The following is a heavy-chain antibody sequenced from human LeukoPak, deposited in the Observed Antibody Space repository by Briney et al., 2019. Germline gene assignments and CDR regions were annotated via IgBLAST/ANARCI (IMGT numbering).Heavy chain of an antibody. J-gene: IGHJ4*02. Sequence: GGPLRLSCVASGFHFSTYAMRGVRQAPGKGLEGVSAISGSGGSTYYADSVKGRFTISRDNSKNTLFLQMNSLRAEDTAVYYCAKSGGGSSWYYFDYWGQGTLVTVSS. CDR2: ISGSGGST. CDR1: GFHFSTYA. D-gene: IGHD6-13*01. CDR3: AKSGGGSSWYYFDY. V-gene: IGHV3-23*01.